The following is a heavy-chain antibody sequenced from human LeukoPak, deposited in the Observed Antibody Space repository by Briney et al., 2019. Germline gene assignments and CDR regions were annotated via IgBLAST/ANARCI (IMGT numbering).Heavy chain of an antibody. CDR3: ARFSSSTSCYEN. CDR1: GYTFTSYG. V-gene: IGHV1-8*02. Sequence: GASVKVSCKASGYTFTSYGISWVRQAPGQGLEWMGWMNPNSGNTGYAQKFQGRVTMTRNTSISTAYMELSSLRSEDTAVYYCARFSSSTSCYENWGQGTLVTVSS. J-gene: IGHJ4*02. D-gene: IGHD2-2*01. CDR2: MNPNSGNT.